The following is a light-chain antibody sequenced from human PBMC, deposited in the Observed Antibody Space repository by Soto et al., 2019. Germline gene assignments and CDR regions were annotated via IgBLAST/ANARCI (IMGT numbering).Light chain of an antibody. CDR2: GVT. J-gene: IGLJ2*01. CDR3: SSFTSSSTLVV. V-gene: IGLV2-14*01. CDR1: GGDIGAYNY. Sequence: QSALTQPASVSGSLGQSITLSCTGSGGDIGAYNYVSWYQQHPGKAPKLIVYGVTHRPSGVSSRFSASKSAYTASLTISALQAEDEADYYCSSFTSSSTLVVFGGGTKLTVL.